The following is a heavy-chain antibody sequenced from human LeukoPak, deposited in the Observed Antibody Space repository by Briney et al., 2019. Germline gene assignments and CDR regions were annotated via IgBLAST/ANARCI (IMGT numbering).Heavy chain of an antibody. Sequence: GGSLRLSCAASGFTFSSYAMHWVRQAPGKGLEWVAVILYDGSNKYYADSVKGRFTISRDNSKNTLYLQMNSLRAEDTAVYYCARALEHMVRGVGGYWGQGTLVTVSS. CDR1: GFTFSSYA. CDR3: ARALEHMVRGVGGY. V-gene: IGHV3-30-3*01. D-gene: IGHD3-10*01. CDR2: ILYDGSNK. J-gene: IGHJ4*02.